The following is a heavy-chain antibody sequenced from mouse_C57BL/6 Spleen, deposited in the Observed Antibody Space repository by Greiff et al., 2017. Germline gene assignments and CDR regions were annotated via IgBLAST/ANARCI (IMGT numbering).Heavy chain of an antibody. CDR1: GYTFTDYE. Sequence: VKLQESGAELVRPGASVTLSCKASGYTFTDYEMHWVKQIPVHGLEWIGAIDPETGGTAYNQKFKGKAILTADKSSSTAYMELRSLTSEDSAVYYCTRGLPFDYWGQGTTLTVSS. V-gene: IGHV1-15*01. CDR2: IDPETGGT. CDR3: TRGLPFDY. J-gene: IGHJ2*01.